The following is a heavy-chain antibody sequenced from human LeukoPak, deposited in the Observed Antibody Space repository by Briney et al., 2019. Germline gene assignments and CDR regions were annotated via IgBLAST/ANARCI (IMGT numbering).Heavy chain of an antibody. CDR1: GFTFSSYA. CDR3: AKGVWTDYTISHFDY. CDR2: ITGSGAIT. Sequence: PGGSLRLSCAASGFTFSSYAMHWVRQAPGKGLDWVSTITGSGAITYYADSVKGRFTLSRDNSKNTLHLQMNSLRPEDTALYYCAKGVWTDYTISHFDYWGRGTLVTVSS. J-gene: IGHJ4*02. D-gene: IGHD3/OR15-3a*01. V-gene: IGHV3-23*01.